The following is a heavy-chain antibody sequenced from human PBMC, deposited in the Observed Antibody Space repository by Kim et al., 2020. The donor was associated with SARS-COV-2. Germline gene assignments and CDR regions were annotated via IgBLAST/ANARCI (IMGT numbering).Heavy chain of an antibody. J-gene: IGHJ6*03. CDR3: ARVPGFSRDDYYMDV. CDR1: GFTFSSHG. Sequence: GGSLRLSCGASGFTFSSHGMHWVRQAPGKGLEWVAAIWYDGTNEYYADSVKGRFTISRDNSQNTLFLQMNSLRVEDTAVYYCARVPGFSRDDYYMDVWG. D-gene: IGHD3-10*01. CDR2: IWYDGTNE. V-gene: IGHV3-33*01.